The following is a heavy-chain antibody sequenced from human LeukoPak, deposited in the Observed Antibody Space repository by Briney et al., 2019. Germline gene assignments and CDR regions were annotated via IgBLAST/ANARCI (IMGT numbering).Heavy chain of an antibody. V-gene: IGHV4-34*01. D-gene: IGHD3-3*01. CDR3: ARWADFWSGFDF. CDR1: GQSFSDHY. CDR2: INHGGST. J-gene: IGHJ4*02. Sequence: SETLSLTCAVFGQSFSDHYWSWIRQPPGKGLEWIGEINHGGSTNYNPSLKSRVTISVDTSENQFSLKLTSVSAADTAVYYCARWADFWSGFDFWGQGTLVTVSS.